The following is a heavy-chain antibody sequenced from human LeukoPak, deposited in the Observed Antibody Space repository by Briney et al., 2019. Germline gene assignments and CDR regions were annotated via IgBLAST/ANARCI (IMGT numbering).Heavy chain of an antibody. V-gene: IGHV3-21*01. D-gene: IGHD2-15*01. CDR3: ARDIWGGNCLFDY. J-gene: IGHJ4*02. Sequence: PGGSLRLSCGAPGFTLSSHSMNWVRQAPGKGLEWVSSITSSSRYIYYADSVKGRFTISRDNAKNSLFLQMDRLRTEDTAVYYCARDIWGGNCLFDYWGQGTLVTVSS. CDR2: ITSSSRYI. CDR1: GFTLSSHS.